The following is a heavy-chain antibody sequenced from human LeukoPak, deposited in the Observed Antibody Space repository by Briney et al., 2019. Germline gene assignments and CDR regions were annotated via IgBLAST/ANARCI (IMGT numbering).Heavy chain of an antibody. CDR2: IYTSGST. CDR1: GGSISSYY. Sequence: SETLSLTCTVSGGSISSYYCSWIRQPAGKGLEWIGRIYTSGSTNYNPSLKSRVTMSVDTSKNQFSLKLSSVTAADTAVYYCARARGRYYDSSGYPRFHYFDYWGQGTLVTVSS. J-gene: IGHJ4*02. CDR3: ARARGRYYDSSGYPRFHYFDY. D-gene: IGHD3-22*01. V-gene: IGHV4-4*07.